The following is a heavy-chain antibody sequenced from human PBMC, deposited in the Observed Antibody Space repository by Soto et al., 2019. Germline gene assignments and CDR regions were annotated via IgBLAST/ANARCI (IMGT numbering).Heavy chain of an antibody. V-gene: IGHV4-4*07. Sequence: QVQLQESGPGLVKPSETLSLPCTVSGGSISSYYWIWIRQPAGKGLEWIGRIYTSGSTNYNPSLKSPLTMSVDTVKNQFSLKLSSLTAADTAVYYCARDLLVSGTQLLSSWFDPWGQGTLVTVSS. CDR3: ARDLLVSGTQLLSSWFDP. J-gene: IGHJ5*02. CDR2: IYTSGST. D-gene: IGHD2-2*01. CDR1: GGSISSYY.